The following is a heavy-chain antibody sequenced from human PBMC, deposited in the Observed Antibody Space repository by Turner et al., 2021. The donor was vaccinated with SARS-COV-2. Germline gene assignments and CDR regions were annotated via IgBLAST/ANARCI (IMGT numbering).Heavy chain of an antibody. CDR3: ARDPYYYGSGSYYSYYYYGMDV. D-gene: IGHD3-10*01. V-gene: IGHV1-18*01. CDR2: ISAHNGNT. Sequence: QVQLVQSGAEVKKPGASVKVSCKASGYTVTSYGINWVRQAPGQGLEWMGWISAHNGNTKYAQKLQGRVTMTTDTSTSTAYMELRSLRSDDTAVYYCARDPYYYGSGSYYSYYYYGMDVWGQGTTVTVSS. CDR1: GYTVTSYG. J-gene: IGHJ6*02.